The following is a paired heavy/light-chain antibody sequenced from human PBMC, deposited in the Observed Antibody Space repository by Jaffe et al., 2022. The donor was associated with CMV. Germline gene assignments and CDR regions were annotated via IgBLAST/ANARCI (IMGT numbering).Light chain of an antibody. CDR1: NIGRKK. V-gene: IGLV3-21*04. J-gene: IGLJ1*01. Sequence: SYVLTQPPSVSVAPGKTARVSCGGDNIGRKKVHWYQQKPGQAPCLVIYYTSDRPSGIPERFSGSIFGNTATLTISRVEAGDEADYFCQVWDSPSAHYVFGSGTKVTVL. CDR2: YTS. CDR3: QVWDSPSAHYV.
Heavy chain of an antibody. CDR3: ATGPISYCLSIDCYNRIADDYYGMDV. D-gene: IGHD2-2*01. V-gene: IGHV3-15*01. CDR2: IKSETDDGTT. CDR1: GFTFTNAW. J-gene: IGHJ6*02. Sequence: EVQLVESGGGLVKPGGSLRLSCAASGFTFTNAWVGWFRQAPGKGLEWVGRIKSETDDGTTDYAAPVKGRFTISRHDSRNIVELQMNSLKTEDTAVYYCATGPISYCLSIDCYNRIADDYYGMDVWGQGTTVTVSS.